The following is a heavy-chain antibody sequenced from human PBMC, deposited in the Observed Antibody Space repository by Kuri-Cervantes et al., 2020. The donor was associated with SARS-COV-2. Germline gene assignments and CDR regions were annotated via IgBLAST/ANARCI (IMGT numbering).Heavy chain of an antibody. V-gene: IGHV3-33*08. CDR2: IWYDGSNK. CDR1: GFTFSSSW. J-gene: IGHJ4*02. CDR3: ATQGTIYYYDTL. D-gene: IGHD3-22*01. Sequence: GGSLRLSCAASGFTFSSSWMHWVRQAPGKGLEWVAVIWYDGSNKYYADSVKGRFTISRDNSKNTLYLQMNSLRAEDTAVYYCATQGTIYYYDTLWGQGTLVTVSS.